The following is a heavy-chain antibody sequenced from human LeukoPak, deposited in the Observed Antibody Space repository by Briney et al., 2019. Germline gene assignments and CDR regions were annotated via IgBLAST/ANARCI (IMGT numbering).Heavy chain of an antibody. Sequence: GGTLRLSCAASGFTFSSYGMHWVRQAPGKGLEWVAVIWYDGSNKYYADSVKGRFTISRDNSKNTLYLQMNSLRAEDTAVYYCARRYCSGGSCYSFRGDWFDPWGQGTLVTVSS. CDR1: GFTFSSYG. V-gene: IGHV3-33*01. CDR3: ARRYCSGGSCYSFRGDWFDP. J-gene: IGHJ5*02. D-gene: IGHD2-15*01. CDR2: IWYDGSNK.